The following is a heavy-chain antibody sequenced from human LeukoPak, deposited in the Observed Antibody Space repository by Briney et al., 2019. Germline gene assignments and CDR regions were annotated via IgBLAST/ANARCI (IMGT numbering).Heavy chain of an antibody. CDR2: INWYGGST. CDR3: ARDGVLRNFDWLFFYYLDV. CDR1: GFTFEDYG. D-gene: IGHD3-9*01. Sequence: GGSLRLSCAASGFTFEDYGMSWVRQAPGKGLEWVSGINWYGGSTGYADSVKGRFTISRDNAKNSLYLQLDSLRAEDTAVYYCARDGVLRNFDWLFFYYLDVWGKGTTVTVSS. V-gene: IGHV3-20*04. J-gene: IGHJ6*03.